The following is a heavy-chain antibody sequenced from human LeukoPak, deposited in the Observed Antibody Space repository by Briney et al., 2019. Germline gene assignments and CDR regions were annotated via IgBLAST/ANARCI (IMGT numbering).Heavy chain of an antibody. CDR3: ARLISSGWYDY. CDR1: GSRFTSYW. Sequence: GASLKISCKGSGSRFTSYWISWVRQLPGKGLEWMGRIDPSDSYTNYSPSFQGHVTISADKSISTAYLQWSSLKASDTAMYYCARLISSGWYDYWGQGTLVTVSS. CDR2: IDPSDSYT. D-gene: IGHD6-19*01. V-gene: IGHV5-10-1*01. J-gene: IGHJ4*02.